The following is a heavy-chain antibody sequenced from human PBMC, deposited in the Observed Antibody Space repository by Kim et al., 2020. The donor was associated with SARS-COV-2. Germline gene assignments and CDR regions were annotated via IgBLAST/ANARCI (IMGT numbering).Heavy chain of an antibody. CDR3: ARARWVTVNTWDFDY. J-gene: IGHJ4*02. Sequence: SPSLTSRLTISIDTSKNQFSLKLTAVTAADTAVYYCARARWVTVNTWDFDYWGQGTLVTVAS. D-gene: IGHD4-17*01. V-gene: IGHV4-59*01.